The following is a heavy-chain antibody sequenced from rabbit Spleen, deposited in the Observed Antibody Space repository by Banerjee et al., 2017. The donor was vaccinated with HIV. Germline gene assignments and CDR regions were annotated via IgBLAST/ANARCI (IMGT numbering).Heavy chain of an antibody. D-gene: IGHD1-1*01. V-gene: IGHV1S45*01. CDR1: GFSFGDRDV. CDR2: INAATGNP. J-gene: IGHJ4*01. CDR3: ARDLVGVIGWNFYL. Sequence: QEQLVESGGGLVQPEGSLTLTCKASGFSFGDRDVMCWVRQAPGKGLEWIACINAATGNPVYATWAKGRFTISRTSSTTVTIRMTSLTAADTATYFCARDLVGVIGWNFYLWGLGTLVTVS.